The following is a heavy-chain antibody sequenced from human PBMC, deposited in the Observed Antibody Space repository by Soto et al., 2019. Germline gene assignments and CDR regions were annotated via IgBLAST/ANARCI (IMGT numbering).Heavy chain of an antibody. CDR2: ISGSGGST. CDR3: ANFWSGYSGGFY. D-gene: IGHD3-3*01. V-gene: IGHV3-23*01. Sequence: GSLRLSCAASGFTFSSYAMSWVRQAPGKGLEWVSAISGSGGSTYYADSVKGRFTISRDNSKNTLYLQMNSLRAEDTAVYYCANFWSGYSGGFYWGQGTLVTVSS. CDR1: GFTFSSYA. J-gene: IGHJ4*02.